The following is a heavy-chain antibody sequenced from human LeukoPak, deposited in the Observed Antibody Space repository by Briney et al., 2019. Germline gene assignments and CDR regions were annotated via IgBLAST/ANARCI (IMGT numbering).Heavy chain of an antibody. Sequence: GGSLRLSCAASGFTFSSYGMHWVRQAPGEGLEWVAVISYDGSNKYYADSVKGRFTISRDNAKNSLYLQMNSLRAEDTAVYYCARDDIAVATCFDYWGQGTLVTVSS. CDR1: GFTFSSYG. CDR3: ARDDIAVATCFDY. D-gene: IGHD6-19*01. CDR2: ISYDGSNK. V-gene: IGHV3-30*03. J-gene: IGHJ4*02.